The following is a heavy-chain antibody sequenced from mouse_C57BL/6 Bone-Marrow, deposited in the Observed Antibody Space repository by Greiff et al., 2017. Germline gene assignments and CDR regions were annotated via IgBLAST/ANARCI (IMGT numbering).Heavy chain of an antibody. CDR2: INPCSGYT. Sequence: VQLQQSGAELAKPGASVKLSCTASGYTFTSYWMHWVKQRPGPGLEWIGYINPCSGYTKYNQKFKDKATLTADKSSSTASMQVSSLTYEDSAVYYCTRPQYYYGSSPCYYAMDYWGRGTSVTVSS. CDR3: TRPQYYYGSSPCYYAMDY. CDR1: GYTFTSYW. D-gene: IGHD1-1*01. V-gene: IGHV1-7*01. J-gene: IGHJ4*01.